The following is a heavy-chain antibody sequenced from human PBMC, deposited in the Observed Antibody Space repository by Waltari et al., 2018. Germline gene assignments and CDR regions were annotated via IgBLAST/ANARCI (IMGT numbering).Heavy chain of an antibody. J-gene: IGHJ4*02. CDR3: ARVLLQSGYGDY. D-gene: IGHD3-3*01. CDR2: INPNSGGT. CDR1: GYTFTGYY. V-gene: IGHV1-2*02. Sequence: QVQLVQSGAEVKKPGASVKVSCKASGYTFTGYYMHWVRQAPGQGLEGMGWINPNSGGTNYAQKVQGRVTMTRDTAISTADMELGRLRSDDTAVYYCARVLLQSGYGDYWGQGTLVTVSS.